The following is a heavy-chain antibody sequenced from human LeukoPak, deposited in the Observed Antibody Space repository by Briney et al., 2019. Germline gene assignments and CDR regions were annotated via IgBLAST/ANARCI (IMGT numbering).Heavy chain of an antibody. V-gene: IGHV4-38-2*01. CDR1: GYSISSGYY. J-gene: IGHJ4*02. D-gene: IGHD3-10*01. Sequence: PSETLSLTCAVSGYSISSGYYWGWIRQPPGEGLEWIGSIYHSGSTYYNPSLKSRVTISVDTSKNQFSLKLSSVTAADTAVYYCARVGDYYGSDYWGQGTLVTVSS. CDR3: ARVGDYYGSDY. CDR2: IYHSGST.